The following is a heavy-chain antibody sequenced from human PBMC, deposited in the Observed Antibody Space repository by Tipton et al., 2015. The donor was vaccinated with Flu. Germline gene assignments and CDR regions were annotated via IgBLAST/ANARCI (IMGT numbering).Heavy chain of an antibody. J-gene: IGHJ5*02. CDR3: ARGSLRWELLWFDP. Sequence: TLSLTCAVSGYSISSGYYWGWIRQPPGRGLEWIGSIYHSGSTYYNPSLKSRVTISVDTSKNQFSLKLSSVTAADTAVYYCARGSLRWELLWFDPWGQGTLVTVSS. CDR2: IYHSGST. V-gene: IGHV4-38-2*01. D-gene: IGHD1-26*01. CDR1: GYSISSGYY.